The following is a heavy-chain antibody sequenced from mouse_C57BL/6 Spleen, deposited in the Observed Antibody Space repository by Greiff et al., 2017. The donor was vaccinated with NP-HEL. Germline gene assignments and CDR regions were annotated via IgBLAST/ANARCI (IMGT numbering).Heavy chain of an antibody. Sequence: QVQLQQSGAELVRPGASVTLSCKASGYTFTDYEMHWVKQTPVHGLEWIGAIDPETGGTAYNQKFKGKAILTADKSSSTAYMELRSLTSEDSAVYYCTRNYYGSHYWGQGTTLTVSS. CDR3: TRNYYGSHY. J-gene: IGHJ2*01. CDR2: IDPETGGT. D-gene: IGHD1-1*01. CDR1: GYTFTDYE. V-gene: IGHV1-15*01.